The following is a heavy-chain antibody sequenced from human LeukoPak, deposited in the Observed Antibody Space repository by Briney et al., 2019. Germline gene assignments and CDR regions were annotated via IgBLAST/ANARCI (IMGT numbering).Heavy chain of an antibody. Sequence: GGSLRLSCAASGFTFTNYAMSWVRQAPGKGLEWVSAISGSGGSTNYADSVKGRFTISRDNSKNTLFLQMSSLRAEDTAVYYCATTSPGSCCLMDVWGQGTTVTVSS. CDR1: GFTFTNYA. J-gene: IGHJ6*02. CDR3: ATTSPGSCCLMDV. CDR2: ISGSGGST. V-gene: IGHV3-23*01. D-gene: IGHD2-15*01.